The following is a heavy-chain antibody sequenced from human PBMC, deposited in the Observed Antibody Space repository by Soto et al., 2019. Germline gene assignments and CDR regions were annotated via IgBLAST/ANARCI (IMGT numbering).Heavy chain of an antibody. CDR3: ARDLTYYDFWSGYYNYYYGMDV. V-gene: IGHV1-18*01. CDR2: ISAYNGNT. J-gene: IGHJ6*02. Sequence: ASVKVSCKASGYTFTSYGISWVRQAPGQGLEWMGWISAYNGNTNYAQKLQGGVTMTTDTSTSTAYMELRSLRSDDTAVYYCARDLTYYDFWSGYYNYYYGMDVWGQGTTVTVSS. D-gene: IGHD3-3*01. CDR1: GYTFTSYG.